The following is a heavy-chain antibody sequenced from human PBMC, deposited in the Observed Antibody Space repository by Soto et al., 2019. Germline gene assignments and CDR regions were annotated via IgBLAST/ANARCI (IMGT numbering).Heavy chain of an antibody. J-gene: IGHJ6*02. CDR2: ISGSGGSI. V-gene: IGHV3-23*01. D-gene: IGHD6-13*01. CDR1: GFTFSSYA. Sequence: HPGGSLRLSCAASGFTFSSYAMSWVRQAPGKGLEWVSAISGSGGSIYYADSVKGRFTISRDNSKNTLYLQMNSLRAEDTAVYYCAKVGGDSSSWYGRDYYGMYIWSLQDTVTISS. CDR3: AKVGGDSSSWYGRDYYGMYI.